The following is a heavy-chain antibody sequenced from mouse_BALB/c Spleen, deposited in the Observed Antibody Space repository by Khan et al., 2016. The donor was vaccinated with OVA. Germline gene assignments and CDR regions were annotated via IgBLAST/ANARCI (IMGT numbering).Heavy chain of an antibody. Sequence: QVQLQQSGAELARPGASVKMSCKASGYTFTNYTMHWVKQRPGQGLEWIGYINPSSGYTNYNQKFKDKATLTADKSSSTAYMQLTSLTSEDSAVYYCVRIPAPPYFFDCWGQGTTLTVSS. CDR1: GYTFTNYT. J-gene: IGHJ2*01. CDR2: INPSSGYT. CDR3: VRIPAPPYFFDC. V-gene: IGHV1-4*01.